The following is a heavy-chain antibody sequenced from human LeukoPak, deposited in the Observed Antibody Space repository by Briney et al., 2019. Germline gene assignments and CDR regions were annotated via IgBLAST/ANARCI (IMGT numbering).Heavy chain of an antibody. J-gene: IGHJ4*02. V-gene: IGHV3-74*01. Sequence: GGSLRLSCAASGFTFSTYWMHWVRQAPGKGLVWVSRINSDGSGTGFADSLNGRFTISRDNAKNILYLQTNSLRAEDTAVYYCVREFYSALWDWGQGTLVTVSS. CDR2: INSDGSGT. CDR1: GFTFSTYW. D-gene: IGHD2-21*01. CDR3: VREFYSALWD.